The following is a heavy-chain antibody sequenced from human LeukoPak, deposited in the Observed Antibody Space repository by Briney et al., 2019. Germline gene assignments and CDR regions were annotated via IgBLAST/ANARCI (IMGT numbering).Heavy chain of an antibody. D-gene: IGHD3-22*01. J-gene: IGHJ3*02. V-gene: IGHV3-7*01. CDR3: ARGDYYDSSGFYHDAFDI. CDR2: IKQDGSEK. Sequence: GSLRLSCAASGFTFCDHWMSWVRQASGKGLEWVANIKQDGSEKYYVDSVKGRFTISRDNAKNSLYLQMNSLRAEDTAVYYCARGDYYDSSGFYHDAFDIWGQGTMVTVSS. CDR1: GFTFCDHW.